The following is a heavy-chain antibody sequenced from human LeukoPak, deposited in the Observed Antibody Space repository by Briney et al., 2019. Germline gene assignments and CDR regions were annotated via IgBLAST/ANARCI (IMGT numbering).Heavy chain of an antibody. J-gene: IGHJ4*02. CDR2: IYYSGST. CDR1: GGSISSYY. V-gene: IGHV4-59*12. D-gene: IGHD2-2*01. CDR3: ARTKRTSHYYFDY. Sequence: SETLSLTCTVSGGSISSYYWSWIRQPPGKGLEWIGYIYYSGSTNYNPSLKSRVTISVDTSKNQFSLKLTSVTAADTAMYYCARTKRTSHYYFDYWGQGTLATVSS.